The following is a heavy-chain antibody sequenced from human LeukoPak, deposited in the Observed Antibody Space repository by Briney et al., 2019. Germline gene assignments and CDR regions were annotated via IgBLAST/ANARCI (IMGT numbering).Heavy chain of an antibody. Sequence: SETLSLTCTVSGYSISSGYYWGWIRQPPGKGLEWMGSIYHSGSTYYNPSLKSRVTISVDTSKNQFSLKLSSVTAADTAVYYCARDGVAVAGLLNWGQGTLVTVSS. CDR3: ARDGVAVAGLLN. CDR2: IYHSGST. D-gene: IGHD6-19*01. J-gene: IGHJ4*02. V-gene: IGHV4-38-2*02. CDR1: GYSISSGYY.